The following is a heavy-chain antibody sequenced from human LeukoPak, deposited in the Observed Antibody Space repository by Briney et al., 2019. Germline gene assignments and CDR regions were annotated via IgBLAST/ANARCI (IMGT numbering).Heavy chain of an antibody. CDR3: ARAGGRYSYGYCDYYLDA. V-gene: IGHV4-38-2*02. D-gene: IGHD5-18*01. Sequence: SETLSLTPTVSGYSTSSGYYWGWIRQPPGKGLEWIGRIYHSGRTYYNPSRQSRVSLSADTTQKQLSIKLSFVTAADTAVYYCARAGGRYSYGYCDYYLDAWGKGTTVTVSS. J-gene: IGHJ6*03. CDR1: GYSTSSGYY. CDR2: IYHSGRT.